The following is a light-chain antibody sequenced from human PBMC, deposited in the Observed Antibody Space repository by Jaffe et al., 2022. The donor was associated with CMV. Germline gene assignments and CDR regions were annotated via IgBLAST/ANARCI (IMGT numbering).Light chain of an antibody. Sequence: QSVLTQPPSVSGAPGQRVTISCTGSSSNIGAGYDVHWYQQLPGTAPKLLIYDDNNRPSGVPDRFSGSKSGTSAFLAITGLQAEDEADYYCQSYDRTLSGVFGGGTKLTVL. J-gene: IGLJ3*02. CDR3: QSYDRTLSGV. V-gene: IGLV1-40*01. CDR1: SSNIGAGYD. CDR2: DDN.